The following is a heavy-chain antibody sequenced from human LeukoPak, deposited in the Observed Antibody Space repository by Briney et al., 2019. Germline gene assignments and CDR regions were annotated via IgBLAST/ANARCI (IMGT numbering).Heavy chain of an antibody. CDR3: AREGLLTSPNNAFDV. V-gene: IGHV3-33*01. D-gene: IGHD3-16*01. J-gene: IGHJ3*01. Sequence: PGGSLRLSCAASGFTFSSYGMHWVRQRPGKGLEWVTVMWSKESHKYYADSVKGRFTVSRDSAKSTLYLQIESLKVEDTAVYYCAREGLLTSPNNAFDVWGQGTMVTVSS. CDR1: GFTFSSYG. CDR2: MWSKESHK.